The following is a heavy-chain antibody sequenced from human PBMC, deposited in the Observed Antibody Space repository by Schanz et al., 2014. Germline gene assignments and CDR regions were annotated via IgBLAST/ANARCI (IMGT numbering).Heavy chain of an antibody. V-gene: IGHV3-23*01. D-gene: IGHD6-25*01. J-gene: IGHJ4*02. CDR3: AKVRYSSGWRGDYFDE. CDR2: ITGASDHI. Sequence: DVQLLESGGGLVQPGGSLRLSCAASGFTFTNYAMSWVRQAPGKGLEWVSGITGASDHIDYAESVKGRFTISRDNSKNTLYLQMDSLRAEDTAVYYCAKVRYSSGWRGDYFDEWGQGTLVTVSS. CDR1: GFTFTNYA.